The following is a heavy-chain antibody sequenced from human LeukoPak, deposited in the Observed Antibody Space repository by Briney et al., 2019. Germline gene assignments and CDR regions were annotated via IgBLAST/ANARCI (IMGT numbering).Heavy chain of an antibody. D-gene: IGHD6-19*01. J-gene: IGHJ5*02. Sequence: GASVKVSCKASGYTFTGYYMHWVRQAPGQGLEWMGWINPNSGGTNYAQKFQGWVTMTRDTSISTAYMELSRLRSDDTAVYYCARDPLRGSSSGYKGWFDPWGQGTLVTVSS. CDR1: GYTFTGYY. V-gene: IGHV1-2*04. CDR3: ARDPLRGSSSGYKGWFDP. CDR2: INPNSGGT.